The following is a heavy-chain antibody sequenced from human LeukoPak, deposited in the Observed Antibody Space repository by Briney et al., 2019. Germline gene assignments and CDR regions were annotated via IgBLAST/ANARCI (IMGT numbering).Heavy chain of an antibody. D-gene: IGHD6-19*01. Sequence: GRPLRLSCAASGFSFTMYGIHWVRQPPGKGLEWVAVISTDGNNEYYANSVKGRFTISRDNSKNTVYLQMTSLRTEDTAVYYCAKDQIGWAPGYVSGPLDQWGQGTLVTVSS. V-gene: IGHV3-30*18. CDR2: ISTDGNNE. CDR1: GFSFTMYG. J-gene: IGHJ4*02. CDR3: AKDQIGWAPGYVSGPLDQ.